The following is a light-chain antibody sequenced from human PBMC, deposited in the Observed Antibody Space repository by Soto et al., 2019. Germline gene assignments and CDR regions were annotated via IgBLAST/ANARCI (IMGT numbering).Light chain of an antibody. J-gene: IGKJ1*01. CDR2: GAS. Sequence: VLTQTPGTLSLSPGKRATRSCRASQSVTSNYLAWYQQKPGQAPRLLLFGASNRATGIPARFSGSGSGTDFTLTISSLEPEDVAVYYCQQRSDWRWTFGQGTKVDI. CDR1: QSVTSNY. V-gene: IGKV3-11*01. CDR3: QQRSDWRWT.